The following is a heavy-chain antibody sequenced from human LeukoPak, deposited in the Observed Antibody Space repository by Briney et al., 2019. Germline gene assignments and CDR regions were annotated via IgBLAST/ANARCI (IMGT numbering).Heavy chain of an antibody. D-gene: IGHD3-9*01. CDR1: GFTFSRYW. V-gene: IGHV3-7*01. CDR3: ARDLERYFDWLLSPADAFDI. J-gene: IGHJ3*02. Sequence: GGSLRLSCAASGFTFSRYWMSWVRQAPGEGLEWVANIKQDGSDKYYVDSVKGRFTISRDNAKNSLYLQMNSLRAEDTAVYYCARDLERYFDWLLSPADAFDIWGQGTMVTVSS. CDR2: IKQDGSDK.